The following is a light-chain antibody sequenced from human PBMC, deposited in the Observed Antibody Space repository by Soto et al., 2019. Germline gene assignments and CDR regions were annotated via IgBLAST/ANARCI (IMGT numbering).Light chain of an antibody. CDR3: CTYAGSFHQ. J-gene: IGLJ3*02. Sequence: QSALTQPRSVSGSPGQAVTISCTGTNSDVGNYNFVSWYQHHPGKAPKLMIYDVTKRPSGVPDRFSGSKSGNTASLTISGLQPEDEADYYCCTYAGSFHQFVGGTKLTVL. CDR2: DVT. CDR1: NSDVGNYNF. V-gene: IGLV2-11*01.